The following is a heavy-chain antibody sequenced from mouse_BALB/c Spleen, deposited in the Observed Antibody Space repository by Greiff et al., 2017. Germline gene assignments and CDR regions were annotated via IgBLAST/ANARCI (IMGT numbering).Heavy chain of an antibody. CDR3: ARWHFYGYYAMDY. D-gene: IGHD1-2*01. CDR2: ILPGSGST. J-gene: IGHJ4*01. CDR1: GYTFSSYW. V-gene: IGHV1-9*01. Sequence: VQLVESGAELMKPGASVKISCKATGYTFSSYWIEWVKQRPGHGLEWIGEILPGSGSTNYNEKFKGKATFTADTSSNTAYMQLSSLTSEDSAVYYCARWHFYGYYAMDYWGQGTSVTVSS.